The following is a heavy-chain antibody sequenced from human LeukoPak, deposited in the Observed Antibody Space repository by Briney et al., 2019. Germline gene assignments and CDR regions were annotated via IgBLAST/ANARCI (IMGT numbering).Heavy chain of an antibody. V-gene: IGHV3-23*01. J-gene: IGHJ5*02. D-gene: IGHD3-10*01. CDR3: AKDDYYGSGSYYWPPFDP. Sequence: PGGSLRLSCAASGFTFSSYAMSWVRQAPGKGLEWVSAISGSGGSTYYADSVKGRFTISRDNSKNTLYLQMNSLRAEDTAVYYCAKDDYYGSGSYYWPPFDPWGQGTLVTVSS. CDR2: ISGSGGST. CDR1: GFTFSSYA.